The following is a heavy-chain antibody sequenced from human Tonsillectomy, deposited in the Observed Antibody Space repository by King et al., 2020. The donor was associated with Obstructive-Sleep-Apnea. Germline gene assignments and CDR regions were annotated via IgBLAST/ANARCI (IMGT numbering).Heavy chain of an antibody. Sequence: VQLQESGPGLVKPSETLSLTCTVSGGSISSSSYYWGWIRQPPGKGLEWIGSIYYSGSTYYNPSLKSRVTISVDTSKNQFSLKLSSVTAADTAVYYCARVLWFGELLLYYFDYWGHGTLVTVSS. V-gene: IGHV4-39*07. CDR1: GGSISSSSYY. CDR3: ARVLWFGELLLYYFDY. J-gene: IGHJ4*01. D-gene: IGHD3-10*01. CDR2: IYYSGST.